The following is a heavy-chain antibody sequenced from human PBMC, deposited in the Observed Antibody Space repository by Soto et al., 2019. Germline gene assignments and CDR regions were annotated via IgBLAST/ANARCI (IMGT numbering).Heavy chain of an antibody. CDR2: IIPIFGTA. Sequence: SVKVSFKASGGTFSSYAISWVRQAPGQGLEWMGGIIPIFGTANYAQKFQGRVTITADESTSTAYMELSSLRSEDTAVYYCARVGDILTGYALYFDYWGQGTLVTVSS. D-gene: IGHD3-9*01. CDR3: ARVGDILTGYALYFDY. CDR1: GGTFSSYA. J-gene: IGHJ4*02. V-gene: IGHV1-69*13.